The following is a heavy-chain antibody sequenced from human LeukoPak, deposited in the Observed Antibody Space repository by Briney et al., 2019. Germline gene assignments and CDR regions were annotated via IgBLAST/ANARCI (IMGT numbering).Heavy chain of an antibody. J-gene: IGHJ4*02. CDR3: ARDSTFTYYDILTGPSGVDY. Sequence: ASVKVSCKASGYTFTSYYMHWVRQAPGQGLEWMGIINPSGGSTSYAQKFQGRVTMTRDTSTSTVYMELSSLRSEDTAVYYCARDSTFTYYDILTGPSGVDYWGQGTLVTVSS. D-gene: IGHD3-9*01. V-gene: IGHV1-46*01. CDR1: GYTFTSYY. CDR2: INPSGGST.